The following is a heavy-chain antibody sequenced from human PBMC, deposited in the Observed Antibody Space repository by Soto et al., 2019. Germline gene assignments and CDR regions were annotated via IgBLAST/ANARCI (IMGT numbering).Heavy chain of an antibody. CDR1: GYTFTSYG. V-gene: IGHV1-18*01. Sequence: QVQLVQSGAEVKKPGASVKVSCKASGYTFTSYGISWVRQAPGQGLEWMGWISAYNGNTNYAQKIQGRVTMTTDTSTSPAYMELRSLRSADTAVYYGARPRGYSYGFDYWGQGTLVTVSS. D-gene: IGHD5-18*01. CDR3: ARPRGYSYGFDY. J-gene: IGHJ4*02. CDR2: ISAYNGNT.